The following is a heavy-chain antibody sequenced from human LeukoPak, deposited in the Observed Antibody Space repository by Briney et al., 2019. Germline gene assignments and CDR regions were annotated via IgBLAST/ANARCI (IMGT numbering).Heavy chain of an antibody. D-gene: IGHD5-24*01. CDR2: IYYSGST. CDR3: ASLDGYNHPFDY. J-gene: IGHJ4*02. V-gene: IGHV4-59*01. Sequence: SETLSLTCTVSGGSISSYYWSWIRQPPGKGLEWIGYIYYSGSTNHNPSLKSRVTISVDTSKNQFSLKLSSVTAADTAVYYCASLDGYNHPFDYWGQGTLVTVSS. CDR1: GGSISSYY.